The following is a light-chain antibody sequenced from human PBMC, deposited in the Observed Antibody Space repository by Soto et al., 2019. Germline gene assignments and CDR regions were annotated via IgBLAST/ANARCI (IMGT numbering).Light chain of an antibody. J-gene: IGLJ1*01. CDR3: TSYTSKSKGV. CDR2: EVS. CDR1: SSDVGGYNY. Sequence: QSALTQPASVSGSPGQSITISCTGTSSDVGGYNYVSWYQQHPGKAPKLIIYEVSNRPSGVSNRFAGSKCGNTASLTISGLQAADAADYYCTSYTSKSKGVFGTGTKLTVL. V-gene: IGLV2-14*01.